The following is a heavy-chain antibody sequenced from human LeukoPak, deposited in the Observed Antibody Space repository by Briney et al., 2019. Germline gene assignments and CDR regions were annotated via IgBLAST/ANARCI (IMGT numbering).Heavy chain of an antibody. CDR2: IKQDGSEK. J-gene: IGHJ4*02. V-gene: IGHV3-7*01. CDR3: VREGTIFGVVRNRFDY. Sequence: GGSLRLSCAASGFTFSSYWMSWVRQAPGKGLEWVANIKQDGSEKYYMDSVKGRFTISRDNAKNSLYLQMNSLRAEDTAVYYCVREGTIFGVVRNRFDYWGQGTLVTVSS. D-gene: IGHD3-3*01. CDR1: GFTFSSYW.